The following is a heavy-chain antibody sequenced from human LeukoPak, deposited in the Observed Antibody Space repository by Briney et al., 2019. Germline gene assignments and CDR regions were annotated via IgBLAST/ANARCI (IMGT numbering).Heavy chain of an antibody. D-gene: IGHD5-24*01. CDR3: ARGEWLLDPGDY. CDR1: GASIISYY. CDR2: INHRGST. J-gene: IGHJ4*02. Sequence: SETLSLTCTVSGASIISYYWSWIRQPPGKGLEWIGEINHRGSTNYNPSLKSRVTISVDTSKNQFSLKLSSVTAADTAVYYCARGEWLLDPGDYWGQGTLVTVSS. V-gene: IGHV4-34*01.